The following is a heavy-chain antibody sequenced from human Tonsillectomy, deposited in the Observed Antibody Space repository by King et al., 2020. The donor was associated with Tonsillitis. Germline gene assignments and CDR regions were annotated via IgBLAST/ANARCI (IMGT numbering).Heavy chain of an antibody. CDR3: AREQVGATYFDY. CDR2: INHSGST. J-gene: IGHJ4*02. Sequence: VQLQQWGAGLLKPSETLSLTCAVYCGSFSGSYLSWIRQPPGKGLELIGEINHSGSTNYNPSLKSRVTISVDTSKNQFSLKVSSVTAADTAVYYCAREQVGATYFDYWGQGSLVTVSS. D-gene: IGHD1-26*01. V-gene: IGHV4-34*01. CDR1: CGSFSGSY.